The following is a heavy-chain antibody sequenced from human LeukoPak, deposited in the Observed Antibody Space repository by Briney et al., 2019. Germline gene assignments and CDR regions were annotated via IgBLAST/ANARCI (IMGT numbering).Heavy chain of an antibody. CDR3: AKDRDVLSAAEDDAFDI. J-gene: IGHJ3*02. D-gene: IGHD6-13*01. CDR1: GFTFSSYA. Sequence: GGSLRLSCAASGFTFSSYAMSWVRQAPGKGLKWVSAISGGGGSTYYADSVKGRFTISRDNSKNTLYLQMNSLRAEDAAVYYCAKDRDVLSAAEDDAFDIWGQGTMVTVSS. CDR2: ISGGGGST. V-gene: IGHV3-23*01.